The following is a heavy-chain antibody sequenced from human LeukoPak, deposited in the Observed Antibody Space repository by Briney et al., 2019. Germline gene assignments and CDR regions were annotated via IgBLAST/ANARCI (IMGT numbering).Heavy chain of an antibody. V-gene: IGHV1-2*06. CDR3: ARGHGSGSYWVPFDP. J-gene: IGHJ5*02. D-gene: IGHD3-10*01. CDR1: GYTFTGYY. Sequence: ASVKVSCKASGYTFTGYYMHWVRQAPGHGLEWMGRINPNSGGTNYAQKFQGRVTMTRDTSISTAYMELSRLRSDDTAVYYCARGHGSGSYWVPFDPWGQGTLVTVSS. CDR2: INPNSGGT.